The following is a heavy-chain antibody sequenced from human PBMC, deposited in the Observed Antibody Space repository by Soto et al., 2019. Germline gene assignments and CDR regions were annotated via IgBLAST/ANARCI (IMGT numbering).Heavy chain of an antibody. D-gene: IGHD6-19*01. V-gene: IGHV4-34*02. J-gene: IGHJ4*02. CDR2: INHSGST. CDR1: GGSFSNYY. Sequence: QVQLQQWGAGLLKPSETLSLTCAVYGGSFSNYYWSWIRQPPGKGLEWIGEINHSGSTNYNPSLKRRVTISLDTSKNQFSLKLSSVTAADTAVYYCARNSIAVAGRGGFDYWGQGTLVTVSS. CDR3: ARNSIAVAGRGGFDY.